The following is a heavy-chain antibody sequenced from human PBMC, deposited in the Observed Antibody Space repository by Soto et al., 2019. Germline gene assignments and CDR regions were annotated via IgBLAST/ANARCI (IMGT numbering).Heavy chain of an antibody. CDR3: ARDGYYYGSFDY. CDR2: INYSGAT. CDR1: GESFSDRY. V-gene: IGHV4-34*01. Sequence: SETLSLTCGVYGESFSDRYWSWIRQPPGKGLEWIGEINYSGATAYNPSLKSRVTISVDTSKNQVSLKLTSVTAADTAVYFCARDGYYYGSFDYWGQGTLVTVS. J-gene: IGHJ4*02. D-gene: IGHD3-10*01.